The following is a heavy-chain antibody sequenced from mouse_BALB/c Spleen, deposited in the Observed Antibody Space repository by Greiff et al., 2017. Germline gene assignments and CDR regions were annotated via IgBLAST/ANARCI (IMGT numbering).Heavy chain of an antibody. J-gene: IGHJ3*01. D-gene: IGHD2-14*01. CDR1: GYTFTSYW. Sequence: VKLQQSGAELAKPGASVKMSCKASGYTFTSYWMHWVKQRPGQGLEWIGYINPSTGYTEYNQKFKGKATLTADKSSSTAYMQLSSLTSEDSAVYFCARGDRYDGGGAYWGQGTLVTVSA. CDR3: ARGDRYDGGGAY. CDR2: INPSTGYT. V-gene: IGHV1-7*01.